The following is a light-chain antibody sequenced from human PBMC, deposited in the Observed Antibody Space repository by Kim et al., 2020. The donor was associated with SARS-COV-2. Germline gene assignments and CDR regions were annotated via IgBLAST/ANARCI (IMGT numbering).Light chain of an antibody. CDR3: QQGADWPRT. V-gene: IGKV3-11*01. J-gene: IGKJ4*01. CDR2: DAS. CDR1: QDIYNY. Sequence: EIVLTQSPVTLSLSPGERATLSCRASQDIYNYLAWYQHKPGQSPRLLIHDASSRATGIPARFSGSGSETDFTLTISSLEAEDFAVYYCQQGADWPRTFGGGTKVDIK.